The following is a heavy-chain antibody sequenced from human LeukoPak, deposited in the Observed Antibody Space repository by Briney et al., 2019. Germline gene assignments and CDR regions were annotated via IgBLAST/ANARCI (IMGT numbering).Heavy chain of an antibody. Sequence: GASVKVSCKASGYTFTGYYMHWVRQAPGQGLEWMGWINPNSGGTNYAQKFQGRVTMTRDTSISTAYMELSRLRSDDTAVYYCARAYDILTGYYNYYYYYYMDVWGKGTTVTVSS. CDR1: GYTFTGYY. D-gene: IGHD3-9*01. V-gene: IGHV1-2*02. CDR2: INPNSGGT. J-gene: IGHJ6*03. CDR3: ARAYDILTGYYNYYYYYYMDV.